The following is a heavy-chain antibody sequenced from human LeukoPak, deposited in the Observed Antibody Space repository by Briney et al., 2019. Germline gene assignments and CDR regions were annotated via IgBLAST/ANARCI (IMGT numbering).Heavy chain of an antibody. CDR1: GDSISRSTYY. J-gene: IGHJ4*02. CDR2: VYYGRSP. V-gene: IGHV4-39*02. D-gene: IGHD6-25*01. Sequence: SETLSLTCTVSGDSISRSTYYWAWIRQPPGKGLEWIGSVYYGRSPYFNPSLESRATISVDTSKNHSSLKMSSVTAADTAVYYCARSSGTGTFSYWGQGTLVTVSS. CDR3: ARSSGTGTFSY.